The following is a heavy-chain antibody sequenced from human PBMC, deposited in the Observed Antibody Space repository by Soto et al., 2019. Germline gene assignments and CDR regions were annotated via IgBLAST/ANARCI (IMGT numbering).Heavy chain of an antibody. J-gene: IGHJ2*01. CDR2: ISGGGVNT. Sequence: GGSLRLSCAASGFDFDRHAINWVRQAPGEGLEWVSSISGGGVNTYYADSVKGRFTITRDTIKNTVLLQMNTLRVEDTAVYYCVKDQTGDLVWYFNLWGRGTLVTVSS. CDR1: GFDFDRHA. CDR3: VKDQTGDLVWYFNL. V-gene: IGHV3-23*01. D-gene: IGHD7-27*01.